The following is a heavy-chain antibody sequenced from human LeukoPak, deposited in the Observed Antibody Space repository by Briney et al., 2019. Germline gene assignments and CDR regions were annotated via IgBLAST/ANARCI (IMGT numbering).Heavy chain of an antibody. Sequence: PGGSLRLSCAGAGFTFSRYSMNWLRQAPGKGLERVSSISSRSTNIFYADSVKGRFTISRDNAKSSLYLQMNSVGAEDPGVYYCARDAQWLVPEGYFYYMDVCGKGTTVTVSS. D-gene: IGHD6-19*01. CDR1: GFTFSRYS. V-gene: IGHV3-21*01. CDR3: ARDAQWLVPEGYFYYMDV. J-gene: IGHJ6*03. CDR2: ISSRSTNI.